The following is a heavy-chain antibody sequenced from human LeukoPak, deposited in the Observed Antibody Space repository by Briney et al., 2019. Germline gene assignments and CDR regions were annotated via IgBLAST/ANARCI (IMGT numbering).Heavy chain of an antibody. V-gene: IGHV4-38-2*01. J-gene: IGHJ4*02. CDR1: GYSISSGYY. Sequence: SETLSLTCAVSGYSISSGYYWGWIRQPPGKGLEWIGSIYHSGSTYYNPSFKSRVTISVDTSKNQFSLKLSSVTAADTAVYYCARHSIVLMAYWGQGTLFTVSS. D-gene: IGHD2-8*01. CDR2: IYHSGST. CDR3: ARHSIVLMAY.